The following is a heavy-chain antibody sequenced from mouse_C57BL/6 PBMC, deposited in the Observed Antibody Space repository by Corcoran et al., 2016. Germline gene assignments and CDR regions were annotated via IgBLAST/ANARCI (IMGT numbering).Heavy chain of an antibody. CDR1: GYTFTDYY. J-gene: IGHJ2*01. CDR3: AKWDGYYEGY. D-gene: IGHD2-3*01. V-gene: IGHV1-26*01. CDR2: INPNNGGT. Sequence: EVQLQQSGPELVKPGASVKISCKASGYTFTDYYMNWVKQSHGKSLEWIGDINPNNGGTSYNQKFKGKATLTVDKSSSTAYMELRSLTSEDSAVYYCAKWDGYYEGYWGQGTTLTVSS.